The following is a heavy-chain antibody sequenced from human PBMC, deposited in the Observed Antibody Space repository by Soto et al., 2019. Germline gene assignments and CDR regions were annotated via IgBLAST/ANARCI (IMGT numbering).Heavy chain of an antibody. J-gene: IGHJ5*02. CDR2: IIPIFGTA. D-gene: IGHD6-13*01. V-gene: IGHV1-69*13. CDR1: GGTFSSYA. CDR3: ASQYSSSWPQKNWFDP. Sequence: SVKVSCKASGGTFSSYAISWVRQAPGQGLEWMGGIIPIFGTANYAQKFQGRVTITADESTSTAYMELSSLRSEDTAVYYCASQYSSSWPQKNWFDPWGQGTLVTVSS.